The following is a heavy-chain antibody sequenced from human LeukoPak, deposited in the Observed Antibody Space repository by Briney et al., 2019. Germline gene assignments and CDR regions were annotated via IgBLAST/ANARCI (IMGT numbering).Heavy chain of an antibody. CDR1: GGSISSSSYY. D-gene: IGHD4-17*01. J-gene: IGHJ4*02. V-gene: IGHV4-39*07. Sequence: PSETLSLTCTVSGGSISSSSYYWGWIRQPPGKGLEWIGSIYYSGSTYYNPSLKSRVTISVDTSKNQFSLKLSSVTAADTAVYYCARVWAYGATNFDYWGQGTLVTVSS. CDR3: ARVWAYGATNFDY. CDR2: IYYSGST.